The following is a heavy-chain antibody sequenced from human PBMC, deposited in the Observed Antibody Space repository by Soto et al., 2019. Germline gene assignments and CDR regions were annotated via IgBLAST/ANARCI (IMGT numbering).Heavy chain of an antibody. CDR2: ISAYNGNT. Sequence: GASVKVSCKASGYTFTSYGISWVRQAPGQGLEWMGWISAYNGNTNYAQKLQGRVTMTTDTSTSTAYMELRSLRSDDTAVYYCARVKSIAVAGSGAFDIWGQGTMVTVS. CDR3: ARVKSIAVAGSGAFDI. D-gene: IGHD6-19*01. V-gene: IGHV1-18*04. CDR1: GYTFTSYG. J-gene: IGHJ3*02.